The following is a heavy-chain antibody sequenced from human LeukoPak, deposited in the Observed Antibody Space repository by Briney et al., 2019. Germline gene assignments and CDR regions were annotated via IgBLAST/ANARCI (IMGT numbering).Heavy chain of an antibody. CDR1: GFTFSSYS. Sequence: GGSLRLSCAASGFTFSSYSLSWVRQAPGNGLEWVANIQQDGGGKDYMDSVKGRFSISRDNAKNSLYLEMNSLRAEDTAVYYCASISEDYGGNGYFDYWGQGTLVTVSS. D-gene: IGHD4-23*01. CDR3: ASISEDYGGNGYFDY. J-gene: IGHJ4*02. CDR2: IQQDGGGK. V-gene: IGHV3-7*01.